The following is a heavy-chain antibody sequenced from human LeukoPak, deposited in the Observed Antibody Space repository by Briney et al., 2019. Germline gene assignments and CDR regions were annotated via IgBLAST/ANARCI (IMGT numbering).Heavy chain of an antibody. CDR1: GFTFNKYA. D-gene: IGHD5/OR15-5a*01. Sequence: GGSLRLSCAASGFTFNKYAIHWVRQAPGKGLEWVTVISYDGSYKDYPDSVKGRFTISRDNSKNTLYLQMNSLRPEDTAVYYCARGVIVSKRGPKGYFDYWGQGTLVTVSS. CDR3: ARGVIVSKRGPKGYFDY. CDR2: ISYDGSYK. V-gene: IGHV3-30*04. J-gene: IGHJ4*02.